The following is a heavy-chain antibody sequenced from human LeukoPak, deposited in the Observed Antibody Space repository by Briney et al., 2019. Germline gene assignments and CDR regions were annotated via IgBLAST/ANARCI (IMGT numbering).Heavy chain of an antibody. D-gene: IGHD3-22*01. Sequence: SETLSLTYTVSGGSISSGSYYWSWIRQPARKGLEWIGHIYTSGRTNYNPSLKSRVTISVDTSKNQFSLKLTSVTAADTAVYYCARDPAYYYDSSAYWRWGQGTLVTVSS. CDR1: GGSISSGSYY. CDR2: IYTSGRT. CDR3: ARDPAYYYDSSAYWR. J-gene: IGHJ4*02. V-gene: IGHV4-61*09.